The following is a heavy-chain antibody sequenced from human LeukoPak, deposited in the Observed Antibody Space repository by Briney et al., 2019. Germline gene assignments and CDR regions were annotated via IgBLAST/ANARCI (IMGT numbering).Heavy chain of an antibody. CDR1: GFTFSSYS. CDR3: ARALSYGSGSYQADY. V-gene: IGHV3-21*01. J-gene: IGHJ4*02. Sequence: GRSLRLSCAASGFTFSSYSMNWVRQAPGNGLEWVSSISSSSSYMYYTDSVKGRFTISRDNAKNSLYLQMNSVRAEDTAVYYCARALSYGSGSYQADYWGQGTLVTVSS. CDR2: ISSSSSYM. D-gene: IGHD3-10*01.